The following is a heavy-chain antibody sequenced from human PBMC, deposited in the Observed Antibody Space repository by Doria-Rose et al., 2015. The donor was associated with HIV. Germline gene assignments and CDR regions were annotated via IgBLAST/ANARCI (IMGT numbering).Heavy chain of an antibody. D-gene: IGHD6-13*01. J-gene: IGHJ4*02. V-gene: IGHV2-26*01. CDR1: GVSLSSPGMG. Sequence: SGPVLVKPTETLTLTCTVSGVSLSSPGMGVSWIRQPPGKALEWLANMFSDDERSYKTSLKSRLTISRRTSKSQVVLTMTDMDPVDTATYYCARIRSSRWYHKYYFDFWGQGTLAIVSA. CDR3: ARIRSSRWYHKYYFDF. CDR2: MFSDDER.